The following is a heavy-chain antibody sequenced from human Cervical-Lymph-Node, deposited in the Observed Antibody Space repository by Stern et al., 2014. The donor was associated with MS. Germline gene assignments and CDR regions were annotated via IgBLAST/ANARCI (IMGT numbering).Heavy chain of an antibody. CDR3: ARGNSGYDTAFDY. D-gene: IGHD5-12*01. CDR2: VIPIFGTA. CDR1: GGTFSSDA. Sequence: VQLVESGAEVTKPGSSVKVSCKASGGTFSSDAISWGRQAPGQGLAWVGGVIPIFGTANYAQKFQGRVTITADESTSTAYMELSSLRSEDTAVYYCARGNSGYDTAFDYWGQGTLVTVSS. J-gene: IGHJ4*02. V-gene: IGHV1-69*01.